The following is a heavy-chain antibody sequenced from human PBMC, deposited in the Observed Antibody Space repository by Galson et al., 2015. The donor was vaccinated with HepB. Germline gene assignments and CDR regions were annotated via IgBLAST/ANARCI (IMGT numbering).Heavy chain of an antibody. CDR3: ARDTFSRRTDY. D-gene: IGHD3-16*01. CDR1: GYTFTSYY. V-gene: IGHV1-46*01. CDR2: INPSGGST. Sequence: QSGAAVNKPGASVKVSCKASGYTFTSYYMHWVRQAPGQGLEWMGIINPSGGSTSYAQKFQGRVTMTRDTSTSTVYMELSSLRSEDTALYYCARDTFSRRTDYWGQGTLVTVSS. J-gene: IGHJ4*02.